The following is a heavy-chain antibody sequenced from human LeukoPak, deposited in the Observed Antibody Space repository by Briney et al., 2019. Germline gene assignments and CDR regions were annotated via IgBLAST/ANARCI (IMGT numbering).Heavy chain of an antibody. D-gene: IGHD3-16*01. CDR1: GLTFSRYG. J-gene: IGHJ6*03. V-gene: IGHV3-23*01. CDR2: ISGSGGST. Sequence: PGGSLRLSCAASGLTFSRYGMSWVRQAPGKGLEWVSAISGSGGSTYYADSVKGRFTISRDNSKNTLYLQMNSLRAEDTAVYYCARARGGSYYYNYMDVWGKGTTVTVSS. CDR3: ARARGGSYYYNYMDV.